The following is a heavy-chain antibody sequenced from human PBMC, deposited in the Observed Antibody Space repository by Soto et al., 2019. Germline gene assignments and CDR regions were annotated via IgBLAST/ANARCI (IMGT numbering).Heavy chain of an antibody. V-gene: IGHV4-61*01. Sequence: SETLSLTCAVSGDSVSNDNYYWSWIRQPPGKGLEWIGYIYYSGTTNYNSYLKSRLSLSVDMSKNQFSLKLASVTAADTAVYFCARSPRRRTAFTFDYWGQGAPVTLSS. J-gene: IGHJ4*02. D-gene: IGHD5-18*01. CDR2: IYYSGTT. CDR1: GDSVSNDNYY. CDR3: ARSPRRRTAFTFDY.